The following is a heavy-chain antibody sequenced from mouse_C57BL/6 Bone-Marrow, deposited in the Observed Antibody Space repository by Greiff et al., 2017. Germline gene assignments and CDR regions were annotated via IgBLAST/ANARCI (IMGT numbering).Heavy chain of an antibody. CDR1: GFTFSNYW. V-gene: IGHV6-3*01. D-gene: IGHD2-4*01. CDR3: TGITTFFDY. J-gene: IGHJ2*01. Sequence: EVQGVESGGGLVQPGGSMKLSCVASGFTFSNYWMNWVRQSPEKGLEWVAQIRLKSDNYATHYAESVKGRFTISRDDSKSSVYLQMNNLRAEDTGIYYCTGITTFFDYWGQGTTLTVSS. CDR2: IRLKSDNYAT.